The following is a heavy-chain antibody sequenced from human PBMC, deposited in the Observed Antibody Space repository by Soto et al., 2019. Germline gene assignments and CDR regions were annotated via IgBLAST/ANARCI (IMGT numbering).Heavy chain of an antibody. V-gene: IGHV1-69*06. CDR3: ARADSSSWGYYYFDY. Sequence: ASVKVSCKASGGTFSSYAISWVRQAPGQGLEWMGGIIPIFGTANYAQKFQGRVTITADKSTSTAYMELSSLRSEDTAVYYCARADSSSWGYYYFDYWGQGTLVTVSS. CDR2: IIPIFGTA. J-gene: IGHJ4*02. CDR1: GGTFSSYA. D-gene: IGHD6-13*01.